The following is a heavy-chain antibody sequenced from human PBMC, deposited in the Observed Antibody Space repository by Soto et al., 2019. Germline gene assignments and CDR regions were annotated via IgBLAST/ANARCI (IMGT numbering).Heavy chain of an antibody. J-gene: IGHJ4*02. Sequence: ESGGGVVQPGRSLTLSCAASGFTFSRYAMHWVRQAPGKGLEWVAVISYDGINKYYADSVKGRFTISRDNSKNTLYLQMNSLRAEDTAVYYCASSPRKQYSYGSGLIDYWGQGTLVTVSS. CDR3: ASSPRKQYSYGSGLIDY. V-gene: IGHV3-30-3*01. CDR2: ISYDGINK. D-gene: IGHD5-18*01. CDR1: GFTFSRYA.